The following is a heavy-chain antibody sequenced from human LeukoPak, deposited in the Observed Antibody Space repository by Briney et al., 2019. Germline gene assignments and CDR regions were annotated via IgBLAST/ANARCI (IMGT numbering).Heavy chain of an antibody. CDR1: GGTFSSYA. J-gene: IGHJ5*02. D-gene: IGHD2-21*02. CDR2: IIAIFGTA. Sequence: ASVKVSCKASGGTFSSYAISWVRQAPGQGLEWMGGIIAIFGTANYAQKFQGRVTITADKSTSTAYMELSSLRSEDTAVYYCARGQVTAITPVYNWFDPWGQGTLVTVSS. CDR3: ARGQVTAITPVYNWFDP. V-gene: IGHV1-69*06.